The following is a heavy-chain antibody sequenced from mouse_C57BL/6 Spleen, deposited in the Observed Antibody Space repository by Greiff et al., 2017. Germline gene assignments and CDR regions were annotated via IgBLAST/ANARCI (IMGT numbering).Heavy chain of an antibody. CDR2: IYPGSGST. D-gene: IGHD1-1*01. V-gene: IGHV1-55*01. CDR1: GYTFTSYW. CDR3: ARCDVYYYGRGLDCDY. Sequence: QVQLQQPGAELVKPGASVKMSCKASGYTFTSYWITWVKQRPGQGLEWIGDIYPGSGSTNYNEKFKSKATLTVDTSSSTAYMQLSSLTSEDSAVYYCARCDVYYYGRGLDCDYWGQGTTLTVSS. J-gene: IGHJ2*01.